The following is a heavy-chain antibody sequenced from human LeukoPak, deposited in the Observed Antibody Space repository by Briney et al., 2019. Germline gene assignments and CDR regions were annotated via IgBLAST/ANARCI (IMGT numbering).Heavy chain of an antibody. CDR3: ARTGYYYVLDY. J-gene: IGHJ4*02. CDR1: GFTFGGPS. D-gene: IGHD3-22*01. CDR2: IRSKTYGGTT. Sequence: GGSLTLSCTASGFTFGGPSINWVRQAPGKGLEWVGFIRSKTYGGTTDYAASEQGRLTIAKDDSKSIAYLQMSNLKAEDTAIYYCARTGYYYVLDYWGQGSLVTVSS. V-gene: IGHV3-49*04.